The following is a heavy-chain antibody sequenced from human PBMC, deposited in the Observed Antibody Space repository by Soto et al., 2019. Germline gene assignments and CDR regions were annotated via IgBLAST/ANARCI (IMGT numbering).Heavy chain of an antibody. CDR3: AASPCSSTTCYTAPNY. CDR1: AYTFTSYG. J-gene: IGHJ4*02. CDR2: ISGYNGDT. V-gene: IGHV1-18*04. D-gene: IGHD2-2*02. Sequence: SVKVSCKASAYTFTSYGISWVRQAPGQGLECMGWISGYNGDTKYAQKLQGRVTMTTDTSTRTAYMELRSLRSDDTAVYYCAASPCSSTTCYTAPNYWGQGTLVTVSS.